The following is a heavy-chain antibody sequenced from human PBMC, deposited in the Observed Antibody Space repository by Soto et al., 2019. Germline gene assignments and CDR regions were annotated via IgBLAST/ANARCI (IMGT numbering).Heavy chain of an antibody. CDR1: EDTFSIYT. CDR3: ARDRKNSNWPNFDS. V-gene: IGHV1-69*02. D-gene: IGHD6-13*01. J-gene: IGHJ4*02. Sequence: QVQLVQSVSEVKETGSSVKISCKTSEDTFSIYTLSWVRQAPGQGLVWMGRVLPFLDVTTYSQRFQGRVTITADRSTTTAYMELSSLKFEDTAVYYCARDRKNSNWPNFDSWGPGTLVTVSS. CDR2: VLPFLDVT.